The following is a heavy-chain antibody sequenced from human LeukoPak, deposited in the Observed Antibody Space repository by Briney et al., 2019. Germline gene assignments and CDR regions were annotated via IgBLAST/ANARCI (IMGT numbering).Heavy chain of an antibody. V-gene: IGHV4-30-4*08. Sequence: NSSETLSLTCTVSGGSISSGDYYWSWIRQPPGKGLEWIGYIYYSGSTQYNPSLKSRVAISVDTSKNQFSLQLSSVTAADTAVYYCARGTFWSGYYHDYWGQGTLVTVSS. CDR1: GGSISSGDYY. CDR3: ARGTFWSGYYHDY. J-gene: IGHJ4*02. D-gene: IGHD3-3*01. CDR2: IYYSGST.